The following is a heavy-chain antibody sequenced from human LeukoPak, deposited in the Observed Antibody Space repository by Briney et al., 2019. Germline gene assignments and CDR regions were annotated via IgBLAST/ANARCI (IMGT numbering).Heavy chain of an antibody. J-gene: IGHJ3*02. CDR2: ISSNGGST. CDR3: ARLPLRWLPETKSDAFDI. CDR1: GFTFSSYA. Sequence: GGSLRLSXAASGFTFSSYAMHWVRKAPGKGLEYPSAISSNGGSTYYANSVKGRFTISRDNSKNTLYLQMGSLRAEDMAVYYCARLPLRWLPETKSDAFDIWGQGTMVTVSS. V-gene: IGHV3-64*01. D-gene: IGHD5-18*01.